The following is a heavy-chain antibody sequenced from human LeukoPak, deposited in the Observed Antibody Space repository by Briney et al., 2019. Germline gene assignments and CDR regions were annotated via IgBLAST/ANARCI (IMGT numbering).Heavy chain of an antibody. V-gene: IGHV3-23*01. CDR1: GFTFSSYA. Sequence: GGSLRLSCAASGFTFSSYAMSWVRQAPGKGLEWVSVISGSGGSTYYADSVKGRFTISRGNSKNALYLQMNSLRAEDTAVYYCAKDGKVSYDSSGYYYDYWGQGTLVTVSS. J-gene: IGHJ4*02. CDR2: ISGSGGST. CDR3: AKDGKVSYDSSGYYYDY. D-gene: IGHD3-22*01.